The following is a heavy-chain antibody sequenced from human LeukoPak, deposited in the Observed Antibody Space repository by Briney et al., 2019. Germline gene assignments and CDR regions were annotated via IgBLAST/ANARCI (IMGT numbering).Heavy chain of an antibody. CDR2: IYPGDSDT. CDR1: GYSFSSYW. V-gene: IGHV5-51*01. D-gene: IGHD4-17*01. CDR3: ARLRGAFDYGDLFDY. J-gene: IGHJ4*02. Sequence: GESLKISCKGSGYSFSSYWIGWVRQMPGKGLEWMGIIYPGDSDTRYSPSFQGQVTISADKSISTAYLQWSSLKASDTAMYYCARLRGAFDYGDLFDYWGQGTLVTVSS.